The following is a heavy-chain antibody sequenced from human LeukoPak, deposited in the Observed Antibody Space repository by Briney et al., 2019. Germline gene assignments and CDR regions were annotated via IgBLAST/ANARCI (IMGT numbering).Heavy chain of an antibody. CDR2: IRYDGSNK. J-gene: IGHJ3*02. CDR1: GFTFSSYG. D-gene: IGHD3-3*01. CDR3: AKDFFGGEDGLRDAFDI. V-gene: IGHV3-30*02. Sequence: GGSLRLSCAASGFTFSSYGMHWVRQAPGKGLEWVAFIRYDGSNKYSADSVKGRFTISRDNSKNPLYLQMNSLRAEDTALYYCAKDFFGGEDGLRDAFDIWGQGTMVTVSS.